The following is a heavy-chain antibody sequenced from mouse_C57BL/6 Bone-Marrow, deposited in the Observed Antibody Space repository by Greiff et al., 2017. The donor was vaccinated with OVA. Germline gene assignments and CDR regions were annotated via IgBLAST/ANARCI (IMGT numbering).Heavy chain of an antibody. D-gene: IGHD1-1*01. CDR1: GFSFNTYA. J-gene: IGHJ2*01. CDR3: VRSVATRFDD. Sequence: EVQVVESGGGLVQPKGSLKLSCAASGFSFNTYAMNWVRQAPGKGLEWVARIRSKSNNYATYYADSVKDRFTISRDDSESMLYLQMNNLKTEDTAMYYCVRSVATRFDDWGQGTTLTVSS. V-gene: IGHV10-1*01. CDR2: IRSKSNNYAT.